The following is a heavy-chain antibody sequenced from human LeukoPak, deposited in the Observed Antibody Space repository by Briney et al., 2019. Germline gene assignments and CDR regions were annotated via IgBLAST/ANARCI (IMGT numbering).Heavy chain of an antibody. Sequence: SQTLSLTCTVSGGSISSGSYYWSWIRQPAGKGLEWIGRIYTSGSTNYNPSLKSRVTMSVDTSKNQFSLKLSSVTAADTAVYYCARENYGSANWFDPWGQGTLVTVSS. J-gene: IGHJ5*02. CDR1: GGSISSGSYY. CDR3: ARENYGSANWFDP. CDR2: IYTSGST. D-gene: IGHD3-10*01. V-gene: IGHV4-61*02.